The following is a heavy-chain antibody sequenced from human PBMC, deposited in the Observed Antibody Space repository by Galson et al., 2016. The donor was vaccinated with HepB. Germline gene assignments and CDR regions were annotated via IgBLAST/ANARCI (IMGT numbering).Heavy chain of an antibody. J-gene: IGHJ3*02. CDR1: GFIFSDYG. CDR2: ISFDGSDK. Sequence: SLRLSCAASGFIFSDYGMHWVRQAPGKGLEWVAVISFDGSDKDYADSVKGRFTISRDNSKNTLYVEMNSLRAEDTAVYYCATGPKYGFDIWGQGTMVTVSS. CDR3: ATGPKYGFDI. V-gene: IGHV3-30*03.